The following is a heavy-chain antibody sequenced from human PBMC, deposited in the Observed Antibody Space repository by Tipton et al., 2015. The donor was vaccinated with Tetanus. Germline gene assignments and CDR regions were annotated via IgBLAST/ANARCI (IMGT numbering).Heavy chain of an antibody. J-gene: IGHJ5*02. Sequence: TLSLTCAVSGGSISSGGYSWSWIRQPPGKGLEWIGYIYHSGSTYYNPSLKSRVPISVDRSKNQFSLKLSSVTAADTAVYYCAREWDYCSGGSCYQNWFDPWGQGTLVTVSS. CDR3: AREWDYCSGGSCYQNWFDP. D-gene: IGHD2-15*01. CDR1: GGSISSGGYS. CDR2: IYHSGST. V-gene: IGHV4-30-2*01.